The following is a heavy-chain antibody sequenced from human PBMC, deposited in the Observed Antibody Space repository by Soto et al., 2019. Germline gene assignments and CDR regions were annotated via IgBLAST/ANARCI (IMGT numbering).Heavy chain of an antibody. V-gene: IGHV3-9*01. D-gene: IGHD6-13*01. Sequence: EVQLVESGGGLVQPGRSLRLSCVGSGFVFNDYAMHWVRQAPGKGLEWVTGISWNSNTINYADSVKGRFTISRDNAKNSLYMQMKRPRAEDTALYYCAKDRPYSSSWQRAFDIWGQGTRVTVSS. J-gene: IGHJ3*02. CDR3: AKDRPYSSSWQRAFDI. CDR2: ISWNSNTI. CDR1: GFVFNDYA.